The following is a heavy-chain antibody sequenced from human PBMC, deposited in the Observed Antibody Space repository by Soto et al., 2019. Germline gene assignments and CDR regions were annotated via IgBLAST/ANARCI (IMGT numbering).Heavy chain of an antibody. CDR2: IYYSGST. CDR3: ARGQVVGYYDSSGIPGVAFDI. Sequence: PSETLSLTCAVSGYSISSSYYWSWIRQPPGKGLEWIGYIYYSGSTNYNPSLKSRVTISVDTSKNQFSLKLSSVTAADTAVYYCARGQVVGYYDSSGIPGVAFDIWGQGTMVTVSS. D-gene: IGHD3-22*01. V-gene: IGHV4-61*01. J-gene: IGHJ3*02. CDR1: GYSISSSYY.